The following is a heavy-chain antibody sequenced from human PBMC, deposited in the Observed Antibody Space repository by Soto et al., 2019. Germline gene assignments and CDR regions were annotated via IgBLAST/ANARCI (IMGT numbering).Heavy chain of an antibody. D-gene: IGHD2-15*01. CDR3: ARVGPYSWAPLNRSFDH. Sequence: PSQILSLTCAISGDRVSSNSAAWNCIRQSPSRGLEWLGRTYYRSKWYNDYAVSVKSRITINPDTSKNQFSLQLNSVTPEDTAVYYCARVGPYSWAPLNRSFDHWGQGALDPVSS. J-gene: IGHJ5*02. V-gene: IGHV6-1*01. CDR1: GDRVSSNSAA. CDR2: TYYRSKWYN.